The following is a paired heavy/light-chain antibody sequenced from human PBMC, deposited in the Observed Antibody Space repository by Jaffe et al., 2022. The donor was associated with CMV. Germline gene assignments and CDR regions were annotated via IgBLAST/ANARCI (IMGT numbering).Heavy chain of an antibody. J-gene: IGHJ4*02. Sequence: EVQLVQSGAEVKKPGESLRISCKGSGYTFDNFWISWVRQMPGKGLEWMGRIDPSDSYVNYSPSFQGHVTISVDRSLSTSYLQLISLKAADTALYYCARVLCSHGVCFTADHWGQGTLVTVSS. D-gene: IGHD2-8*01. CDR2: IDPSDSYV. V-gene: IGHV5-10-1*03. CDR1: GYTFDNFW. CDR3: ARVLCSHGVCFTADH.
Light chain of an antibody. CDR2: LAS. V-gene: IGKV2-28*01. Sequence: DIVMTQSPLSLPVTPGEPASISCRSSQSLLYMNGYYLDWYLQKPGKSPQLLIYLASIRASGVPDRFSGSGSGTDFTLKISRVEAEDVGLYYCMQARQTPLTFGGGTKVEIK. J-gene: IGKJ4*01. CDR1: QSLLYMNGYY. CDR3: MQARQTPLT.